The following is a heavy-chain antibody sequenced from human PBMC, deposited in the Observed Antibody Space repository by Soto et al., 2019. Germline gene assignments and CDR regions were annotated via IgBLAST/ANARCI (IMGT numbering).Heavy chain of an antibody. CDR1: GGSISSSSYY. J-gene: IGHJ6*03. CDR2: IYYSGST. D-gene: IGHD4-17*01. V-gene: IGHV4-39*01. CDR3: ARQSARWVNYYMDV. Sequence: SETLSLTCTVSGGSISSSSYYWGWIRQPPGKGLEWIGSIYYSGSTYYNPSLKSRVTISVDTSKNQFSLKLSSVAAADTAVYYCARQSARWVNYYMDVWGKGTTVTVSS.